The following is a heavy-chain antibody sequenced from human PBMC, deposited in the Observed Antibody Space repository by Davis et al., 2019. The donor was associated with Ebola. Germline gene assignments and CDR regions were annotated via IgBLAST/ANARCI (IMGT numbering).Heavy chain of an antibody. J-gene: IGHJ4*02. D-gene: IGHD5-24*01. CDR3: ARVLGWLQHFDY. CDR1: VITFSSYA. Sequence: GESLKISCTDSVITFSSYAMTWVRQAPGKGLEWVSAISGSGGSTYYADSVKGRFTISSDNSKNTLYLQMNSLRAEDTAVYYCARVLGWLQHFDYWGQGTLVTVSS. CDR2: ISGSGGST. V-gene: IGHV3-23*01.